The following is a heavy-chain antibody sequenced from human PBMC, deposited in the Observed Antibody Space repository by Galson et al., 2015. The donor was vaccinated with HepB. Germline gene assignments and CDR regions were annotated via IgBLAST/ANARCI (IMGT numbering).Heavy chain of an antibody. V-gene: IGHV7-4-1*02. CDR1: GYTFTSYA. CDR2: INTNTGNP. D-gene: IGHD2-2*02. CDR3: ARDPLPATEYQLLYPGIEDAFDI. J-gene: IGHJ3*02. Sequence: SVKVSCKASGYTFTSYAMNWVRQAPGQGLEWMGWINTNTGNPTYAQGFTGRFVFSLDTSVSTAYLQISSLKAEDTAVYYCARDPLPATEYQLLYPGIEDAFDIWGQGTMVTVSS.